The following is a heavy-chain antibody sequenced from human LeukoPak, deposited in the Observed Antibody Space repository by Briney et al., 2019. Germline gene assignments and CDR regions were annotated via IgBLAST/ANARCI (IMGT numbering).Heavy chain of an antibody. CDR2: ISTTGGYT. V-gene: IGHV3-23*01. CDR3: AKKPATIKFPFNI. Sequence: GGSLRLSCVGSGFSFSTYDMGWVRQTPGKGLEWVSAISTTGGYTEDADSVKGRFTISRDNSQNTLFLQMHSLRAEDTAVYYCAKKPATIKFPFNIWGQGTLVTVSP. CDR1: GFSFSTYD. J-gene: IGHJ4*02. D-gene: IGHD5-24*01.